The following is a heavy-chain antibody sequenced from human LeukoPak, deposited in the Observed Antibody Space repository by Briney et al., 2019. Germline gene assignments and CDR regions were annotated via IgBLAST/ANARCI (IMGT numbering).Heavy chain of an antibody. CDR2: ISYDGSNK. CDR1: GFTFSSYA. D-gene: IGHD6-19*01. V-gene: IGHV3-30-3*01. J-gene: IGHJ4*02. Sequence: PGGSLRLSCAASGFTFSSYAMHWVRQAPGKGLEWVAVISYDGSNKYYADSVMGRFTISRDNSKNTLYLQMNSLRAEDTAVYYCARDRQWLDYWGQGTLVTVSS. CDR3: ARDRQWLDY.